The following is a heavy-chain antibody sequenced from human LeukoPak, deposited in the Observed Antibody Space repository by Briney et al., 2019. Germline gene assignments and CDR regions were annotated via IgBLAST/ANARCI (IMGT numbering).Heavy chain of an antibody. V-gene: IGHV1-46*01. Sequence: ASVKVSCKASGYTFTSYYMHWVRQAPGQGLEWMGIINPSGGSTSYAQKFQGRVTMTRDMSTSTVYMELSSLRSEDTAVYYCARGSALRHIVVVPAAILTNNWFGPWGQGTLVTASS. CDR3: ARGSALRHIVVVPAAILTNNWFGP. D-gene: IGHD2-2*01. CDR2: INPSGGST. CDR1: GYTFTSYY. J-gene: IGHJ5*02.